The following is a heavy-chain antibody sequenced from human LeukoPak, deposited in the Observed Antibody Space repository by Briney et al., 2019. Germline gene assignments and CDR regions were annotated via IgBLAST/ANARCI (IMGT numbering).Heavy chain of an antibody. D-gene: IGHD3-3*01. V-gene: IGHV3-23*01. Sequence: TGGSLRLSCAASGFTFSSYAMSWVRQAPGKGLEWVSAISGSGGSTYYADSVKGRFTISRDDSKNTLYLQMNSLRAEDTAVYYCARERLRLLGVVLLRGDAFDIWGQGTMVTVSS. CDR1: GFTFSSYA. CDR2: ISGSGGST. J-gene: IGHJ3*02. CDR3: ARERLRLLGVVLLRGDAFDI.